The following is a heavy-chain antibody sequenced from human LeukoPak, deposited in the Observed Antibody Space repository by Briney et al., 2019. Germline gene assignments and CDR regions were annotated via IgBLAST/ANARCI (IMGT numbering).Heavy chain of an antibody. J-gene: IGHJ5*02. D-gene: IGHD6-25*01. CDR2: INPNSGGT. CDR3: ARGGTLGEGNWFDP. Sequence: ASVKVSCKASGYTFTGYYMHWVRQAPGRGLEWMGWINPNSGGTNYAQKFQGRVTMTRDTSISTAYMELSRLRSDDTAVYYCARGGTLGEGNWFDPWGQGTLVTVSS. CDR1: GYTFTGYY. V-gene: IGHV1-2*02.